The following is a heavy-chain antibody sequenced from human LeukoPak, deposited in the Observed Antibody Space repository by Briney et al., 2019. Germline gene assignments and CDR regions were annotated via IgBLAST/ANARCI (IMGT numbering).Heavy chain of an antibody. J-gene: IGHJ4*02. CDR1: GDSVSSNNAT. CDR2: TYYRSKWYS. CDR3: ARDIHSKGWYFDY. Sequence: SQTLSLTCAISGDSVSSNNATWHWIRQSPSRGLEWLGGTYYRSKWYSDYAVSVKSRITINPDTSKNQFSLQLSSVTPEDTAVYYYARDIHSKGWYFDYWGQGTLVTVSS. D-gene: IGHD6-19*01. V-gene: IGHV6-1*01.